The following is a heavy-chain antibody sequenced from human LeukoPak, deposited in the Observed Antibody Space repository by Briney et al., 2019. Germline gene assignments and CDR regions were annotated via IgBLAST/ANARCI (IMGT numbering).Heavy chain of an antibody. CDR3: ARRRRANWFDP. Sequence: ASVKVSCKASGYTFTSYDINWVRQATGQGLEWMGWMNPNSGNTGYEQKFQGRVTMTRNTSISTAYMELSSLRSEDTAVYYCARRRRANWFDPWGQGTLVTVSS. CDR2: MNPNSGNT. V-gene: IGHV1-8*01. J-gene: IGHJ5*02. CDR1: GYTFTSYD.